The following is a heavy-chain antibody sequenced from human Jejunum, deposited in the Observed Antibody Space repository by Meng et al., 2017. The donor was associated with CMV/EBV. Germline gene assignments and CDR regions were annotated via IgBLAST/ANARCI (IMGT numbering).Heavy chain of an antibody. Sequence: EVRLVESGGGLVQLGGSLRLSCAASGFTFSRYWIHWVRQAPGKGLVWVSRINTDGSTINYADSVKGRFTISRDDAKNTLYLQMNSLTAEDTAVYYCARAGSYRFDYWGHGTLVTVSS. CDR3: ARAGSYRFDY. V-gene: IGHV3-74*01. J-gene: IGHJ4*01. CDR1: GFTFSRYW. CDR2: INTDGSTI. D-gene: IGHD3-10*01.